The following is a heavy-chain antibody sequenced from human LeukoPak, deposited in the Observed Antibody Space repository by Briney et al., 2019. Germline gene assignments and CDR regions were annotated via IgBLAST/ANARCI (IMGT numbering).Heavy chain of an antibody. V-gene: IGHV1-18*01. Sequence: ASVKVSCKASGYTFTSYGISWVRQAPGQGLEWMGWISAYNGNTNYAQKLQGRVTVTTDTSTSTAYMELRSLRSDDTAVYYCARAPCSGSYYYFDYWGQGTLVTVSS. CDR1: GYTFTSYG. J-gene: IGHJ4*02. CDR3: ARAPCSGSYYYFDY. CDR2: ISAYNGNT. D-gene: IGHD1-26*01.